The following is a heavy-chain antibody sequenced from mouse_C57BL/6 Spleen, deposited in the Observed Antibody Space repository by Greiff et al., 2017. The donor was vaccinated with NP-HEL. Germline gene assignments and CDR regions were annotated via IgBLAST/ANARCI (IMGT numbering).Heavy chain of an antibody. V-gene: IGHV1-42*01. D-gene: IGHD2-1*01. Sequence: VQLQQPGPELVKPGASVKISCKASGYSFPGYYMNWVKQSPEKSLEWIGEINPRTGGTTYNQKFKAKATLTVDKSSSTAYMQLKSLTSEDSAVYYCARRGYGNYYWYFDVWGTGTTVTVSS. CDR1: GYSFPGYY. CDR2: INPRTGGT. CDR3: ARRGYGNYYWYFDV. J-gene: IGHJ1*03.